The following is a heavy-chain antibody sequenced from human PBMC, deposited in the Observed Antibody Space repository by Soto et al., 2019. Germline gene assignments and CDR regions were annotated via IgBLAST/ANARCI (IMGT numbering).Heavy chain of an antibody. Sequence: GGSLRLSCAASGFTFSSYWMSWVRQAPGKGLEWVANIKQDGSEKYYVDSVKGRFTISRDNAKNSLYLQMNSLRAEDTAVYYCARDQYHMVRGVTQDYYYYGMDVWGQGTTVTVS. CDR2: IKQDGSEK. V-gene: IGHV3-7*03. CDR1: GFTFSSYW. J-gene: IGHJ6*02. D-gene: IGHD3-10*01. CDR3: ARDQYHMVRGVTQDYYYYGMDV.